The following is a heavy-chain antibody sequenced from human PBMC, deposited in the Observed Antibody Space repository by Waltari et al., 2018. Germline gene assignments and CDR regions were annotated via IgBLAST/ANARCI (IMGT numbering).Heavy chain of an antibody. CDR2: IRYDGSNK. D-gene: IGHD4-17*01. CDR3: AKDGDYGDYLPDY. Sequence: QVQLVESGGGVVQPGGSLRLSCAESGFTFSTYGMHWVRQAPGKGLEGVAFIRYDGSNKYYADSVKGRFTISRDNSKNTLYLQMNSLRAEDTAVYYCAKDGDYGDYLPDYWGQGTLVTVSS. J-gene: IGHJ4*02. V-gene: IGHV3-30*02. CDR1: GFTFSTYG.